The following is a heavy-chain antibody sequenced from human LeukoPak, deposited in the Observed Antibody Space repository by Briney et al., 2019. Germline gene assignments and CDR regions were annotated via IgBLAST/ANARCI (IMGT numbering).Heavy chain of an antibody. D-gene: IGHD3-22*01. Sequence: SVKVSCKASGGTFSSYAISWVRQAPGQGLEWMGRIIPILGIANYAQKFQGRVTITADKSTSTAYMELSSLRSEDTAVYYCARANYYDSSGYYTPGARFDYWGQGTLVTVSS. J-gene: IGHJ4*02. V-gene: IGHV1-69*04. CDR1: GGTFSSYA. CDR2: IIPILGIA. CDR3: ARANYYDSSGYYTPGARFDY.